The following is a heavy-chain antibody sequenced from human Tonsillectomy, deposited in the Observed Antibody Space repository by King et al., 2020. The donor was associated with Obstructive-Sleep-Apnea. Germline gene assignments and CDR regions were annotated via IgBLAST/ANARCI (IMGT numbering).Heavy chain of an antibody. CDR2: INTDTGDP. J-gene: IGHJ2*01. CDR1: GFPITNYA. CDR3: AKERDCRGGNCYSSYWYFDL. Sequence: QLVQSGSELEKPGASVKISCKASGFPITNYAINWVRQAPGQGPEWMGWINTDTGDPTYAQGFTGRCVFSLDTSVSTAYLQINSLKPEDTAGYYCAKERDCRGGNCYSSYWYFDLWGRGTLVTVSS. D-gene: IGHD2-15*01. V-gene: IGHV7-4-1*02.